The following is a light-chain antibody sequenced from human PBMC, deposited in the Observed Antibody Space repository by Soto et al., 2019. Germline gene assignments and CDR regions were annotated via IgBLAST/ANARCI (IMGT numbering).Light chain of an antibody. CDR3: SSHTSGSTRV. J-gene: IGLJ1*01. CDR2: EVT. CDR1: SSDVGGYDY. V-gene: IGLV2-14*01. Sequence: QSVLTQPASVSGSPGQSIAISCTGNSSDVGGYDYVSWYQQHPDKAPKLVIYEVTKRPSGVSNRFSGSKSGNTASLTISGLQPEDEADYYCSSHTSGSTRVFGSGTKVTVL.